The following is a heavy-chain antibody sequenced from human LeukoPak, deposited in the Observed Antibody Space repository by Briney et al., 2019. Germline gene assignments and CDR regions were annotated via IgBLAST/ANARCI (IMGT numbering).Heavy chain of an antibody. J-gene: IGHJ4*02. Sequence: ASVKVSCKASGYTFTSYGISWVRQAPGQGLEWMGWISAYNGNTTYAQKLQGRVTMTTDTSTSTAYMELRSLRSDDTAVYYCARGSESLVGAATNDYWGQGTLVTVSS. V-gene: IGHV1-18*01. CDR2: ISAYNGNT. CDR3: ARGSESLVGAATNDY. CDR1: GYTFTSYG. D-gene: IGHD1-26*01.